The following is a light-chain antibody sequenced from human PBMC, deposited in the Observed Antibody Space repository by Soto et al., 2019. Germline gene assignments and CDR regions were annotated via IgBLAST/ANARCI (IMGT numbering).Light chain of an antibody. CDR1: GRDIGAYDY. CDR3: SSYTTSYFYA. V-gene: IGLV2-14*01. CDR2: GVK. J-gene: IGLJ1*01. Sequence: QSVLTQPASVSGSPGQSITISCTGSGRDIGAYDYVSWYQQHPGKAPKLLIYGVKNRPSGVSYRFSASKSAFTASLTISGLQAEDEAHYYCSSYTTSYFYAFGPGTKVTVL.